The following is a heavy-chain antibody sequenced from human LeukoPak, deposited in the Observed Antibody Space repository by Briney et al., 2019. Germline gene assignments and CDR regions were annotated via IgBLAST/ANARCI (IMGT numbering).Heavy chain of an antibody. D-gene: IGHD2-15*01. CDR2: IYYSGST. V-gene: IGHV4-59*08. CDR3: ARLDCSGGSCYSGYYFDY. J-gene: IGHJ4*02. CDR1: GGSISSYY. Sequence: SETLSLTCTGSGGSISSYYWSWIRQPPGKGLEWIGYIYYSGSTNYNPSLKSRVTISVDTSKNQFSLKLSSVTAADTAVYYCARLDCSGGSCYSGYYFDYWGQGTLVTVSS.